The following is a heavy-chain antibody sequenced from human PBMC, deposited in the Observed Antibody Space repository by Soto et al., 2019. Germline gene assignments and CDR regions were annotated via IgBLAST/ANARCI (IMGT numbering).Heavy chain of an antibody. Sequence: PSETLSLTCTVSGGSISSGDYYWSWIRQPPGKGLEWIGYIYYSGSTYYNPSLKSRVTISVDTSKNQFSLKLSSVTAADTAVYYCARDGSSGWYYFDYWGQGTLVTVSS. J-gene: IGHJ4*02. V-gene: IGHV4-30-4*02. D-gene: IGHD6-19*01. CDR1: GGSISSGDYY. CDR3: ARDGSSGWYYFDY. CDR2: IYYSGST.